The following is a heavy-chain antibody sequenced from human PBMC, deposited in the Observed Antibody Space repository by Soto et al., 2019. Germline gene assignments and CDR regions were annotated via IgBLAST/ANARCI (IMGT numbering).Heavy chain of an antibody. D-gene: IGHD3-22*01. J-gene: IGHJ4*02. CDR1: GFTFSSYA. V-gene: IGHV3-30-3*01. Sequence: HPGGSLRLSCAASGFTFSSYAMHWVRQAPGKGLEWVTVISYDGSNKYYADSVKGRFTISRDNSKNTLYLQMNSLRAEDTAVYYCARTGGSYYDSSGPLGYWGQGTLVTVSS. CDR3: ARTGGSYYDSSGPLGY. CDR2: ISYDGSNK.